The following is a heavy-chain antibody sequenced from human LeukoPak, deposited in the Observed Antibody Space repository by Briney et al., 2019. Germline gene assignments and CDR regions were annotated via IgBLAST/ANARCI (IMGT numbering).Heavy chain of an antibody. Sequence: GGSLRLSCAASGFTFTHHGMNWVRQAPGKGLEWVSGIRADGVTTYYPDSVKGRFTISRDNSKNTLYLQMNSLRAEDTAVYYCARDRYRGIVATIPLVPFDYWGQGTLVTVSS. CDR3: ARDRYRGIVATIPLVPFDY. D-gene: IGHD5-12*01. CDR1: GFTFTHHG. CDR2: IRADGVTT. J-gene: IGHJ4*02. V-gene: IGHV3-23*01.